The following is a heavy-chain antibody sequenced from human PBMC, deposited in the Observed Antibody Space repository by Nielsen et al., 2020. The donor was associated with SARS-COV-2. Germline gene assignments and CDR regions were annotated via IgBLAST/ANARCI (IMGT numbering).Heavy chain of an antibody. Sequence: ASVKVSCKASGYTFNSYGINWVRQAPGQGLEWMGVINPSGGYTTYAQKFQGRVTMTGDTSTSTVYMEVSSLRSEDTAVFYCARSLGHPGNFDFWGQGTPVTVSS. V-gene: IGHV1-46*02. J-gene: IGHJ4*02. CDR1: GYTFNSYG. CDR3: ARSLGHPGNFDF. CDR2: INPSGGYT.